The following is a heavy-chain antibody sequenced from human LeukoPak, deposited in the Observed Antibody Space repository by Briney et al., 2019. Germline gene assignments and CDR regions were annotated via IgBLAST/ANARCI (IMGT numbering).Heavy chain of an antibody. CDR3: ARIAAADNYYYYYGMDV. Sequence: SETLSLTCTVSGGSISSYYWSWIRQPPGKGLGWIGYIYYSGSTNYNPSLKSRVTISVDTSKNQFSLKLSSVTAADTAVYYCARIAAADNYYYYYGMDVWGKGTTVTVSS. V-gene: IGHV4-59*01. D-gene: IGHD6-13*01. CDR2: IYYSGST. J-gene: IGHJ6*04. CDR1: GGSISSYY.